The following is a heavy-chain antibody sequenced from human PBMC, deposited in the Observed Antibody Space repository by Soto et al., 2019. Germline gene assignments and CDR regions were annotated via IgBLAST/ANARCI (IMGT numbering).Heavy chain of an antibody. CDR1: GFTFSSHG. V-gene: IGHV3-30*18. Sequence: QVQLVESGGGVVQPGRSLRLSCAASGFTFSSHGMHWVRQAPGKGLEWVGVISYDGSNRYYSDSVKGRFTISRHKSKNTLYLEMNSLRAEDTAVYHCAKDLSLSGWSGLYYYYYAIDVWGQGTTVTVS. D-gene: IGHD2-15*01. CDR3: AKDLSLSGWSGLYYYYYAIDV. CDR2: ISYDGSNR. J-gene: IGHJ6*02.